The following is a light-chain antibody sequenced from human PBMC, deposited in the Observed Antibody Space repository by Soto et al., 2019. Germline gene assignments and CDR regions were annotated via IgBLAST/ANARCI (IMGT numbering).Light chain of an antibody. CDR2: DTY. J-gene: IGKJ1*01. Sequence: EIVPTQSPASLSVSPGERATLSCRASQSVRSKVAWYQQKPGQAPSLVIYDTYIRATGIPARFSGSGFGTEFTLTISSLQAEDVAVYYCQQYYSTPRTFGQGTNVDIK. V-gene: IGKV3-15*01. CDR3: QQYYSTPRT. CDR1: QSVRSK.